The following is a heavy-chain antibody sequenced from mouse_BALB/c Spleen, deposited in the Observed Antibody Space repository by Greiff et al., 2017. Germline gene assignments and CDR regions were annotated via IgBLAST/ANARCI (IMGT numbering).Heavy chain of an antibody. CDR1: GYTFTSYW. Sequence: QVQLQQSGAELVKPGASVKLSCKASGYTFTSYWMHWVKQRPGQGLEWIGEIDPSDSYTNYNQKFKGKATLTVDKSSSTAYMQLSSLTSEDSAVYDCARGRGDYWGQGTSVTVSS. V-gene: IGHV1-69*02. CDR2: IDPSDSYT. CDR3: ARGRGDY. J-gene: IGHJ4*01.